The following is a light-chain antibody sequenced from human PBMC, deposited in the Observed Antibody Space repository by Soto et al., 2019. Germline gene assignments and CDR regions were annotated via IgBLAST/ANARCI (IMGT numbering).Light chain of an antibody. V-gene: IGLV1-40*01. CDR1: NSSIGAGYD. J-gene: IGLJ1*01. Sequence: QSVLTQPPSVTGATGQRISISCTGSNSSIGAGYDVHWYQQLPGTAPKLLIYGNDSRPSGVPDRFSGSKSGTSASLAITGLQAEDEADYYCQSYDGSLSGYVFGSGTKVTVL. CDR2: GND. CDR3: QSYDGSLSGYV.